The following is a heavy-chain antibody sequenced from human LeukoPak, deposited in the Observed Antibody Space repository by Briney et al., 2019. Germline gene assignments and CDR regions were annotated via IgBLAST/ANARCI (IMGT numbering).Heavy chain of an antibody. V-gene: IGHV3-23*01. Sequence: GGSLRLSCGASGFTFRSYAMSWVRQAPGKGLEWVSAISGSGGSTYYADSVKGRFTISRDNSKNTLYLQMDSLRAEDTAVYYCAKFDYYGSSGYYNKVLDAFDIGGQGTMVTAS. CDR1: GFTFRSYA. J-gene: IGHJ3*02. D-gene: IGHD3-22*01. CDR2: ISGSGGST. CDR3: AKFDYYGSSGYYNKVLDAFDI.